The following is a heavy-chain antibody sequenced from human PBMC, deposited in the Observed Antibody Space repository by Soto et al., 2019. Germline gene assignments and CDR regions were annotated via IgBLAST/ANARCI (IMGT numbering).Heavy chain of an antibody. Sequence: QLQLQESGPGLVKPSETLSLTCTVSGGSISSSSYYWGWIRQPPGKGLEWIGSIYYSGSTYYNPSLKARGPLSVDTSKNQFCLKLSYVTAAATAIYYCARHVGDVVVVAATHFDYWGQGTLVNVSS. CDR1: GGSISSSSYY. V-gene: IGHV4-39*01. CDR2: IYYSGST. CDR3: ARHVGDVVVVAATHFDY. D-gene: IGHD2-15*01. J-gene: IGHJ4*02.